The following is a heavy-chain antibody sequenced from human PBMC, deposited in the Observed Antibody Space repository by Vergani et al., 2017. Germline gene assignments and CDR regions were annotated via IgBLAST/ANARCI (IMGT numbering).Heavy chain of an antibody. CDR1: GGSFSGYY. CDR3: ARHHKYYDYVWGSYRPNWFDP. CDR2: INHSGST. V-gene: IGHV4-34*01. Sequence: QVQLQQWGAGLLKPSETLSLPCAVYGGSFSGYYWSWIRQPPGKGLEWIGEINHSGSTNYNPSLKSRVTISVDTSKNQFSLKLSSVTAADTAVYYCARHHKYYDYVWGSYRPNWFDPWGQGTLVTVSS. D-gene: IGHD3-16*02. J-gene: IGHJ5*02.